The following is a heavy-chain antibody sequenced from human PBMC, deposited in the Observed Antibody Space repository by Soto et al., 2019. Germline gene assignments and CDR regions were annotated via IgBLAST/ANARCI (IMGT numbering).Heavy chain of an antibody. D-gene: IGHD3-16*01. CDR3: AKDLYYYDFSLDDS. CDR2: VSYDGSIE. J-gene: IGHJ5*02. Sequence: GRSLRLSCTASGFTFSSYAMHWVRQAPGRGLEWVAVVSYDGSIENYVDSVRGRFTISRDNSKNTVFLQMNSLRVEDTAVYYCAKDLYYYDFSLDDSWGQGTLVTVSS. V-gene: IGHV3-30*18. CDR1: GFTFSSYA.